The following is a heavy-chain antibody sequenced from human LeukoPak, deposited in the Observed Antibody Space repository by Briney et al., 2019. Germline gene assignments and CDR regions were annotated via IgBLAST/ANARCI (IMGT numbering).Heavy chain of an antibody. D-gene: IGHD3-22*01. CDR2: LHPSGAT. CDR3: AKDDSSGSDAFDI. CDR1: GSSISGYY. V-gene: IGHV4-4*07. J-gene: IGHJ3*02. Sequence: PSETLSLTCTVSGSSISGYYWNWIRQPAGKGLEWIGRLHPSGATNYNPSLKSRITMSLDTSKNQFSLKLSSVTATDTAVYYCAKDDSSGSDAFDIWGQGTMVTVSS.